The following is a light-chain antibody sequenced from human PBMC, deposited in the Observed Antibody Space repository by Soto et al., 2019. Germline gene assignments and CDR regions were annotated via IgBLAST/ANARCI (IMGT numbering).Light chain of an antibody. CDR2: GAS. V-gene: IGKV3-20*01. J-gene: IGKJ1*01. CDR1: QSVSSSY. Sequence: EIVLTQSPGTLSLSPGERATLSCRASQSVSSSYLAWYQQKPGQAPRLLIYGASSRATGIPDRFSGSGSGTDFTLTISSLQSEDFAVYYCQQYNNWPPFGQGTKVDI. CDR3: QQYNNWPP.